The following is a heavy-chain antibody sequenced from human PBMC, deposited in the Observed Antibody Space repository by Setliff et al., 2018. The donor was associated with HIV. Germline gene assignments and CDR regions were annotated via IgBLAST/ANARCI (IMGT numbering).Heavy chain of an antibody. CDR2: IHHTGYI. V-gene: IGHV4-34*01. J-gene: IGHJ4*02. Sequence: SETLSLTCAVYGGPSTDHYWNWIRQSPGMGLEWIAEIHHTGYINYNPSLRSRVSVSRDMSGNQFSLRLSSVTAADAAVYYCAAFFVTPMTTQDFWGQGTLVTVSS. D-gene: IGHD4-4*01. CDR3: AAFFVTPMTTQDF. CDR1: GGPSTDHY.